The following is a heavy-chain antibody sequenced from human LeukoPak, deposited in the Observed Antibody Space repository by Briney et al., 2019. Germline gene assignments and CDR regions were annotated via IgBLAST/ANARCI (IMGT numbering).Heavy chain of an antibody. CDR1: GFTFSSYW. J-gene: IGHJ4*02. Sequence: PGGSLRLSCAASGFTFSSYWMSWVRQAPGKGLEWVANIKQDGSEKYYVDSVKGRFTTSRDNAKNSLYLQMNSLRAEDTAVYYCARDKRSYYPYPYYFDYWGQGTLVTVSS. CDR3: ARDKRSYYPYPYYFDY. V-gene: IGHV3-7*01. CDR2: IKQDGSEK. D-gene: IGHD1-26*01.